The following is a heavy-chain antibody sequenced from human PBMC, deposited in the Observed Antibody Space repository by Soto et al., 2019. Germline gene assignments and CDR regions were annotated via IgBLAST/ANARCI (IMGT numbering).Heavy chain of an antibody. V-gene: IGHV4-59*01. CDR2: IYYSGST. Sequence: PSETLSLTCTVSGGSISSYYWSWIRQPPGKGLEWIGYIYYSGSTNYNPSLKSRVTISVDTSKNQFSLKLSSVTAADTAVYYCARSYYDILTGYQIDYWGQGTLVTVSS. CDR1: GGSISSYY. D-gene: IGHD3-9*01. J-gene: IGHJ4*02. CDR3: ARSYYDILTGYQIDY.